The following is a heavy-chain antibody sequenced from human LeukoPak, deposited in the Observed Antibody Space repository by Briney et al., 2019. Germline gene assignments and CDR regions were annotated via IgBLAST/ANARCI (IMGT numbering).Heavy chain of an antibody. CDR2: IWYDGSNK. Sequence: GGSLSLSCAASGFTFSSFGMHWVRQAPGKGLEWVAVIWYDGSNKYYADSVKGRFTISRDNSKNTLYLQMNSLRAEDTAVYYCARDGDITPTDVWGPGTTVTVSS. CDR3: ARDGDITPTDV. D-gene: IGHD2-15*01. CDR1: GFTFSSFG. V-gene: IGHV3-33*01. J-gene: IGHJ6*02.